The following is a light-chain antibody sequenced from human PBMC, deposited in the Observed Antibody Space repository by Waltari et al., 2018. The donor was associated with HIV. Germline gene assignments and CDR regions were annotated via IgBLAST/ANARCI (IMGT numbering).Light chain of an antibody. CDR3: QQYKNFPIT. CDR2: GAS. Sequence: DVQMTQSPSSLSASVGDRVTITCRPSQGIGNSLAWFQKKPGKAPTSLIYGASSLQSGVPSRFSGTGSDTDFTLTINSLQPEDFATYYCQQYKNFPITFGQGTRLEVK. J-gene: IGKJ5*01. V-gene: IGKV1-16*01. CDR1: QGIGNS.